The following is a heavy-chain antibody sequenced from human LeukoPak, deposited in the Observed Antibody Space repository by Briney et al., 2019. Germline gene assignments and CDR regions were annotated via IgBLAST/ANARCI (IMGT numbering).Heavy chain of an antibody. D-gene: IGHD6-19*01. CDR2: ISDDGRRK. CDR3: GKDLTGGWSLDY. J-gene: IGHJ4*02. CDR1: GFTFSRSG. Sequence: GGSLRLSCAASGFTFSRSGMHWVRQAPGKGLEWAAFISDDGRRKYYADSVKGRFTISRDDSKNTVYLQMNSLGSEDTAMYYCGKDLTGGWSLDYWGQGTLVTVSS. V-gene: IGHV3-30*18.